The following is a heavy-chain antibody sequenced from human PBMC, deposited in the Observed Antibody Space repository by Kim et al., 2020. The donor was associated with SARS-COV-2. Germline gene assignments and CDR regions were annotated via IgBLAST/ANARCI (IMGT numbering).Heavy chain of an antibody. V-gene: IGHV3-21*01. CDR1: GFTFSSYS. Sequence: GGSLRLSCAASGFTFSSYSMNWVRQAPGKGLEWVSSISSSSSYIYYADSVKGRFTISRDNAKNSLYLQMNSLRAEDTAVYYCARDNTIFPRPIAAAGYWGQGTLVTVSS. J-gene: IGHJ4*02. CDR2: ISSSSSYI. D-gene: IGHD6-13*01. CDR3: ARDNTIFPRPIAAAGY.